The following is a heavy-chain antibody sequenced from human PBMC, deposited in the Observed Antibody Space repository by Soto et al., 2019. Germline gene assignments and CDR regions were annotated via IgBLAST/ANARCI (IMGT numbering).Heavy chain of an antibody. V-gene: IGHV4-34*01. CDR2: INHSGST. J-gene: IGHJ4*02. Sequence: SETLSLTCAVYGGPFSGYYWSWIRQPPGKGLEWIGEINHSGSTNYNPSLKSRVTISVDTSKNQFSLKLSSVTAADTAVYYCARVNYYDSSGYSYWGQGTLVTVSS. D-gene: IGHD3-22*01. CDR3: ARVNYYDSSGYSY. CDR1: GGPFSGYY.